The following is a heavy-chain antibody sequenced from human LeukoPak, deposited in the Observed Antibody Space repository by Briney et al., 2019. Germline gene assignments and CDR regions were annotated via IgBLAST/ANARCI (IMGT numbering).Heavy chain of an antibody. J-gene: IGHJ4*02. D-gene: IGHD1-1*01. V-gene: IGHV4-61*02. CDR1: GGSISSGSYS. Sequence: PSQTLSLTCTVFGGSISSGSYSWNWIRQPAGKGLEWIGSIYHSGSTYYNPSLKSRVTISVDTSKNQFSLKLSSVTAADTAVYYCAREWDWNDACDYWGQGTLVTVSS. CDR3: AREWDWNDACDY. CDR2: IYHSGST.